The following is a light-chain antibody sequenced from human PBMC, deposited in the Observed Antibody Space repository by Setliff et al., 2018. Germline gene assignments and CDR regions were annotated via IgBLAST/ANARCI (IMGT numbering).Light chain of an antibody. CDR1: SSNIGSNY. Sequence: SVLTQPPSVSAAPGQKVTISCSGTSSNIGSNYVSWYRQFPGTAPKLLIYDNDKRPSGIPDRFSGSESGTSATLGITGLQTGDEAEYYCGTWDSSLSGVVFGGGTKVTVL. J-gene: IGLJ2*01. CDR3: GTWDSSLSGVV. CDR2: DND. V-gene: IGLV1-51*01.